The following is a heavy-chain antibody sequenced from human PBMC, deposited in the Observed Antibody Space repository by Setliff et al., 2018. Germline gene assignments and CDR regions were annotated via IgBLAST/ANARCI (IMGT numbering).Heavy chain of an antibody. J-gene: IGHJ4*02. CDR3: AGGDYYDSSGNPDY. Sequence: ASVKVSCKVSGYRLIEVSMHWVRQAPGKGLEWMGGFDPEDEETVYAQKFQGRVTMTEDTSTDTAYMELSSLRSEDTAVYYCAGGDYYDSSGNPDYWGQGTLVTVSS. CDR1: GYRLIEVS. CDR2: FDPEDEET. V-gene: IGHV1-24*01. D-gene: IGHD3-22*01.